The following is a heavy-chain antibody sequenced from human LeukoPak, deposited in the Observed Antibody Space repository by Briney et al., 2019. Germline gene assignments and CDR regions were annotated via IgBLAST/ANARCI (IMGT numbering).Heavy chain of an antibody. Sequence: SVKVSCKASGGTFSSYAISWVRQAPGQGLEWMGGIIPIFGTANYAQKFQGGVTITTDESTSTAYMELSSLRSEDTAVYYCAQPRDSTVPNAFDIWGQGTMVTVSS. D-gene: IGHD2-2*01. CDR2: IIPIFGTA. CDR1: GGTFSSYA. CDR3: AQPRDSTVPNAFDI. V-gene: IGHV1-69*05. J-gene: IGHJ3*02.